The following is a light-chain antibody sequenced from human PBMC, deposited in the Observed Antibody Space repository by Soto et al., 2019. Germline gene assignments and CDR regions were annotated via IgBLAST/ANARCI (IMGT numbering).Light chain of an antibody. J-gene: IGKJ4*01. CDR1: QSVSSSY. Sequence: EIVLTQSPGTLSLSPGERATLSCRASQSVSSSYLAWYQQKPDQAPRLLIYGASSRATGIPDRFSGSGSGTDFTLTISRLEPEDFAVYYWQQYGSSPLTFGGGTKVEIK. CDR2: GAS. V-gene: IGKV3-20*01. CDR3: QQYGSSPLT.